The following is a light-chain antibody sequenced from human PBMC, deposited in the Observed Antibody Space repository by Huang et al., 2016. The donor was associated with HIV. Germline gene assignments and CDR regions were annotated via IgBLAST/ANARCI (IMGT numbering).Light chain of an antibody. V-gene: IGKV3-11*01. J-gene: IGKJ2*01. CDR1: QTIGTY. Sequence: EIVLTQSPVTLSASPGGTATLFCRASQTIGTYLAWFQHRPGQAPRLLIYDASNRAPYLPARFSGRGSWTRFTLTINSLEPGDSAVYYCQQRRNWPPTYTFGEGTNLEI. CDR2: DAS. CDR3: QQRRNWPPTYT.